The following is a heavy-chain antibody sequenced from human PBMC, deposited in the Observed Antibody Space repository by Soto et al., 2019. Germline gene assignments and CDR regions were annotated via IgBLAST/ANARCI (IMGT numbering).Heavy chain of an antibody. V-gene: IGHV3-23*01. Sequence: EVQLLESGGGLVQPGGSLRLSCAASGFTFSGCAMSWVRQAPGKGLEWVSSISFSGDITYYADSVKGRFTISRDNSKNTLYMEMNSLRVEDTAVYHWAKGGFWVHYGMDAWGQGTTVTVSS. J-gene: IGHJ6*02. CDR1: GFTFSGCA. CDR3: AKGGFWVHYGMDA. D-gene: IGHD3-16*01. CDR2: ISFSGDIT.